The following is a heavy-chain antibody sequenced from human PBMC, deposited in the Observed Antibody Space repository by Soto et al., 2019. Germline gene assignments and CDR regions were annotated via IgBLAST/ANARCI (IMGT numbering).Heavy chain of an antibody. D-gene: IGHD6-19*01. J-gene: IGHJ6*02. CDR2: IYYSGST. V-gene: IGHV4-30-4*01. CDR3: ARAVADPTDYYYGMAV. CDR1: GGSISSGDYY. Sequence: PSETLSLTCTVSGGSISSGDYYWSWIRQPPGKGLEWTGYIYYSGSTYYNPSLKSRVTISVDTSKNQFSLKLSSVTAADTAVYYCARAVADPTDYYYGMAVWGQGTTVTVSS.